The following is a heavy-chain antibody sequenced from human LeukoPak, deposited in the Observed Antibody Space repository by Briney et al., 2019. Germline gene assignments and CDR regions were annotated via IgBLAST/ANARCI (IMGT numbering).Heavy chain of an antibody. CDR3: ARRGYDILTGYYFDY. CDR2: IYPTDSAT. D-gene: IGHD3-9*01. V-gene: IGHV5-51*01. J-gene: IGHJ4*02. CDR1: GYIFTTYW. Sequence: GESLKISCKGSGYIFTTYWIGWVRQMPGKGLEWMGIIYPTDSATKYSPSFQGQVTISVDKSNSTAYLRWSSLKASDTAMYYCARRGYDILTGYYFDYWGQGTLATVSS.